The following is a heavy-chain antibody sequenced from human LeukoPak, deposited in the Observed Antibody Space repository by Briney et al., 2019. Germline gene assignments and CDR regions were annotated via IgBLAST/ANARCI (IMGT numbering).Heavy chain of an antibody. J-gene: IGHJ4*02. Sequence: SETLSLTCAVYGGSFSGYYWSWIRQPPGKGLEWIGYIYYSGSTNYNPSLKSRVTISVDTSKNQFSLKLSSVTAADTAVYYCARHRGGSSGWYVAYWGQGTLVTVSS. CDR3: ARHRGGSSGWYVAY. V-gene: IGHV4-59*08. CDR1: GGSFSGYY. D-gene: IGHD6-19*01. CDR2: IYYSGST.